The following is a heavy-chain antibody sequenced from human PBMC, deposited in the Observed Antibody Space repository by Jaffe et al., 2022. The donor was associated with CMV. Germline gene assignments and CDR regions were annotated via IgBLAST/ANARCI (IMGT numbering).Heavy chain of an antibody. CDR1: GYTFSTYG. CDR2: ISGYNANT. J-gene: IGHJ5*02. CDR3: ARGSSNWNGAHWFDP. D-gene: IGHD1-1*01. Sequence: QVQLVQSGAEVRKPGTSVKVSCKAFGYTFSTYGVSWVRQAPGQRPEWMGWISGYNANTKNAQKFQGRVFMTTDTSTSTAYMELRNLRSDDTAVYFCARGSSNWNGAHWFDPWGQGTLVTVSS. V-gene: IGHV1-18*01.